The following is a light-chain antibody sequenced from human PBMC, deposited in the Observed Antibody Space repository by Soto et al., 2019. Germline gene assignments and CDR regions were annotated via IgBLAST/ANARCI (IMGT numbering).Light chain of an antibody. CDR2: DVS. Sequence: QSALTQPASVSGSPGQSITISCTGTSSDVGGYNYDSWYQQHPGKAPKLMIYDVSNRPSGVSNRVSGSKSGNTASLTISGLQAEDEADYYCSSYTSSSTVVFGGGTKLTVL. CDR1: SSDVGGYNY. CDR3: SSYTSSSTVV. V-gene: IGLV2-14*01. J-gene: IGLJ2*01.